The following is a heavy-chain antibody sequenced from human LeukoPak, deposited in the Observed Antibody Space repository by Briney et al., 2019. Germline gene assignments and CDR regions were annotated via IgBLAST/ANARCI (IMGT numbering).Heavy chain of an antibody. V-gene: IGHV3-23*01. D-gene: IGHD1-26*01. CDR3: GKLGGMYLINHFDH. Sequence: GGSLRLSCAASGFTFSTFAMGWVRQAPGKGLEWVSGVSGGESRTYYADSMKGRFTLSRDNSKNTLFLQMNSLRAEDTAVYYCGKLGGMYLINHFDHWGQGTLVSVSS. J-gene: IGHJ4*02. CDR2: VSGGESRT. CDR1: GFTFSTFA.